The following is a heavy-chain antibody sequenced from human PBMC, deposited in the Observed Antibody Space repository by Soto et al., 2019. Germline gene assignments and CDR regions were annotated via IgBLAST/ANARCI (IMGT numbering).Heavy chain of an antibody. D-gene: IGHD1-1*01. CDR2: ISAHNGNT. J-gene: IGHJ4*02. Sequence: QVHLVQSGAEVKNPGASVKVSCKGSGYAFTTYGITWVRQAPGQGLEWTGWISAHNGNTNYAQKLQGRVTVTRDPSTSTAYMELRSLISDDTVVYYCARGRYGDYWGQGALVTVSS. CDR1: GYAFTTYG. CDR3: ARGRYGDY. V-gene: IGHV1-18*01.